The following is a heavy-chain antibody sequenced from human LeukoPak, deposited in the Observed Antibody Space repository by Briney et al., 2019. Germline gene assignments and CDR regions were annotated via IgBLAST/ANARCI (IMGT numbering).Heavy chain of an antibody. CDR3: ATHRVPLTAPFDY. CDR1: GDSIYTPHW. CDR2: IFHSGRV. D-gene: IGHD3-10*01. Sequence: SETLSLTCDVSGDSIYTPHWWSWVRQPPGKGLEWIGEIFHSGRVNYIPSLQSRVTISLDKSKNQISLEVNSVTAADTAVYYCATHRVPLTAPFDYWGQGTLVTVSS. J-gene: IGHJ4*02. V-gene: IGHV4-4*02.